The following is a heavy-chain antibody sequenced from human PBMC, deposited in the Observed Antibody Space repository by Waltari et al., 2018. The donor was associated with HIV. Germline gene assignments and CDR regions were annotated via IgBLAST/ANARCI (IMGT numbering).Heavy chain of an antibody. J-gene: IGHJ5*02. CDR1: GGSISSYY. V-gene: IGHV4-59*01. CDR3: ARGPYDSSGYYSS. Sequence: QVQLQESGPGLVKPSETLSLTCTVSGGSISSYYWSWIRQPPGKGLEWIGYIYYSGSTNYNPSLKSRVTISVDTSKNQFSLKLSSVTAADTAVYYCARGPYDSSGYYSSWGQGTLVTVSS. CDR2: IYYSGST. D-gene: IGHD3-22*01.